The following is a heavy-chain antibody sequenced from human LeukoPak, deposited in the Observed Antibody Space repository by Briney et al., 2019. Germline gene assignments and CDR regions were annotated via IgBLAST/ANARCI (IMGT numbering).Heavy chain of an antibody. CDR1: GFTFSGSA. J-gene: IGHJ5*02. V-gene: IGHV3-33*08. D-gene: IGHD3-22*01. Sequence: GGSLKLSCAASGFTFSGSAMHWVRQAPGKGLEWVAVIWYDGSNKYYADSVKGRFTISRDNSKNTLYLQMNSLRDEDTAGYYCARDRAPYYDSSVGWFDPWGQGTLVTVSS. CDR2: IWYDGSNK. CDR3: ARDRAPYYDSSVGWFDP.